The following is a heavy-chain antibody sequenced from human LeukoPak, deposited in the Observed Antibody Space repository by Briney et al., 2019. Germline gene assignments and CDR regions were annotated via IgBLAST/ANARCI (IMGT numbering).Heavy chain of an antibody. CDR1: EFPFSFYE. D-gene: IGHD6-19*01. J-gene: IGHJ4*02. V-gene: IGHV3-48*03. CDR3: ALLAVASDFDY. Sequence: PGGSLRLSCAVSEFPFSFYEMNWVRQAPGKGLDWVSNIGSSGTNRYYADSVKGRFSISRDNAKSSLYLQMNSLRVEDTAVYYCALLAVASDFDYWGQGALVTVS. CDR2: IGSSGTNR.